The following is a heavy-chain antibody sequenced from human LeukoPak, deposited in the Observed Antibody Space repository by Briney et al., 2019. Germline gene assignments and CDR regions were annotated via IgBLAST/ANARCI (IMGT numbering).Heavy chain of an antibody. Sequence: ASVKVSCKASGYTFTGYYMHWVRQAPGQGLEWMGWINPNSGGTNYAQKFQGRVTMTRDTSISTAYMELSRLRSDDTAVYYCARDRGNPLRYFDWLRARDDAFDIWGQGTMVTVSS. V-gene: IGHV1-2*02. J-gene: IGHJ3*02. CDR2: INPNSGGT. CDR3: ARDRGNPLRYFDWLRARDDAFDI. D-gene: IGHD3-9*01. CDR1: GYTFTGYY.